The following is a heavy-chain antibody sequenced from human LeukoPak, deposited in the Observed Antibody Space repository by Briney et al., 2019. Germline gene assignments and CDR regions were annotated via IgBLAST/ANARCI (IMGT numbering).Heavy chain of an antibody. J-gene: IGHJ3*02. CDR1: GGSISSYY. CDR2: IYYSGST. V-gene: IGHV4-59*01. CDR3: AREKLRFLEGAFDI. Sequence: KPSETLSLTCTASGGSISSYYWSWIRQPPGKGLEWIGYIYYSGSTNYNPSLKSRVTISVDTSKNQFSLKLSSVTAADTAVYYCAREKLRFLEGAFDIWGQGTMVTVSS. D-gene: IGHD3-3*01.